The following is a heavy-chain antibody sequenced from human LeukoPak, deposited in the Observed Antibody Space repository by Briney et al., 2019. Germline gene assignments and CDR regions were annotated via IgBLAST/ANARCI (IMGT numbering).Heavy chain of an antibody. CDR3: ARGFRDCSGGSCYLSWAFDI. D-gene: IGHD2-15*01. CDR1: GGSISSYY. Sequence: SETLSLTCTVSGGSISSYYWSWIRQPPGKGLEWIGYIYYSGSTNYNPSLKSRVTISVDTSKNQFSLKLSSVTAADTAVYYCARGFRDCSGGSCYLSWAFDIWGQGTMVTVSS. J-gene: IGHJ3*02. CDR2: IYYSGST. V-gene: IGHV4-59*01.